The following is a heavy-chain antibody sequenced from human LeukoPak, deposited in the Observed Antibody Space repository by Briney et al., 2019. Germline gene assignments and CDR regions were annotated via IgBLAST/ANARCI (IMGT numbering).Heavy chain of an antibody. Sequence: GGSLRLPCAASGFTFTNYWMTWVRQTPGKGLEWVANIKQDGSEKYYVDSVKGRFTISRDNAKNSLYLQMNSLRAEDTAVYYCARNWGWGDYWGQGTLVTVSS. D-gene: IGHD7-27*01. CDR3: ARNWGWGDY. CDR2: IKQDGSEK. J-gene: IGHJ4*02. CDR1: GFTFTNYW. V-gene: IGHV3-7*03.